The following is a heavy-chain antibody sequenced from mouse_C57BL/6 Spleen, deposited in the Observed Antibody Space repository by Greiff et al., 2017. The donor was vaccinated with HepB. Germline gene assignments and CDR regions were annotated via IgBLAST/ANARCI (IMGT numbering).Heavy chain of an antibody. CDR2: INPNYGTT. D-gene: IGHD1-1*01. V-gene: IGHV1-39*01. J-gene: IGHJ4*01. CDR1: GYSFTDYN. CDR3: AISITTVVEYYAMDY. Sequence: QLQESGPELVKPGASVKISCKASGYSFTDYNMNWVKQSNGKSLEWIGVINPNYGTTCYNQKFKGKATLTVDQSSSTAYMQLNSLTSADSAVYYCAISITTVVEYYAMDYWGQGTSVTVSS.